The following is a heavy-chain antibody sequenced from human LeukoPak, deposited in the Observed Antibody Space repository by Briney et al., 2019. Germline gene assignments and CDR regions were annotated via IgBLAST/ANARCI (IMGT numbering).Heavy chain of an antibody. J-gene: IGHJ3*02. Sequence: PSETLSLTCTVSGGSISSSSYYWGWIRQPPGKGLEWIGYSYYIESTNYNPSLKSRVTISVDTSRNRFSLKLSSVTAADTAMYYCARDNQWLNAFDIWGQGTMVTVSS. CDR3: ARDNQWLNAFDI. CDR2: SYYIEST. V-gene: IGHV4-61*01. D-gene: IGHD3-22*01. CDR1: GGSISSSSYY.